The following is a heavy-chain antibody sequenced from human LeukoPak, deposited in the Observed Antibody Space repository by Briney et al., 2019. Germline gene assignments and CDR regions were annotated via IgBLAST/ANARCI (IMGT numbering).Heavy chain of an antibody. D-gene: IGHD2-2*01. CDR1: GFTFSSYA. Sequence: GGSLRLSCAASGFTFSSYAMSWVRQAPGKGLESVSAISGSGGSTYYADSVKGRFTISRDNSKNTLDRQMNSRRGEDMAVYYCGKVSLVVVLAVHWGQGTLVTVSS. V-gene: IGHV3-23*01. CDR2: ISGSGGST. J-gene: IGHJ4*02. CDR3: GKVSLVVVLAVH.